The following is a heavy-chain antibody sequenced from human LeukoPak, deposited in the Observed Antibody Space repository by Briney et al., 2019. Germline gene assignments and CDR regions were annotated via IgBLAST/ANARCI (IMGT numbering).Heavy chain of an antibody. Sequence: GGSLRLSCAASGFTFSSYAMSWVRQAPGKGLEWVSTISGSGGSTYYADSVKGRFTISRDNSKNTLYLHMNSLRAEDTAIYYCAKHRDIYGSGTYYDFWGQGTLVTVSS. CDR3: AKHRDIYGSGTYYDF. V-gene: IGHV3-23*01. CDR1: GFTFSSYA. CDR2: ISGSGGST. J-gene: IGHJ4*02. D-gene: IGHD3-10*01.